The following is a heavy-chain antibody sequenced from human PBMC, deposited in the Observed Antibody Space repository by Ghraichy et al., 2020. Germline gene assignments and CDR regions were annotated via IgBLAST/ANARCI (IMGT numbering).Heavy chain of an antibody. CDR1: GFIVDSKY. CDR2: IYSGGDK. Sequence: GGSLRLSCAASGFIVDSKYMSWVRQAPGKGLEWVSVIYSGGDKHYADSVKGRFAISREKSKNMVYLQMNSLRAEDTAVYYCARETSSGYYLGGDYWGQGTRVTVSA. J-gene: IGHJ4*02. CDR3: ARETSSGYYLGGDY. D-gene: IGHD3-22*01. V-gene: IGHV3-66*01.